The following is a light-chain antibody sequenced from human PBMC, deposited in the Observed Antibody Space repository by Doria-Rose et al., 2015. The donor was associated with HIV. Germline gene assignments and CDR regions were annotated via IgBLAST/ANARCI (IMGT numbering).Light chain of an antibody. J-gene: IGKJ5*01. V-gene: IGKV3-20*01. CDR3: QQYGTSRGT. CDR2: DAS. CDR1: QRVKSSY. Sequence: TQSPGTLSLSPGERATLSCRASQRVKSSYLARYQQKPGQAPRLLIYDASTRATGIPDRFSGSGSGTDFTLTISRLEPEDVAVYYCQQYGTSRGTFGQETRLEIK.